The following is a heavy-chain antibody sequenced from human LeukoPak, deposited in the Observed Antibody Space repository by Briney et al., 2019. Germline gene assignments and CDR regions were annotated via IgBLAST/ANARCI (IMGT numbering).Heavy chain of an antibody. J-gene: IGHJ4*02. CDR3: ARGYMGTTDY. CDR2: TYYRSKWNK. D-gene: IGHD1-7*01. CDR1: GDSVSSNSAA. Sequence: SQTLSLTCAISGDSVSSNSAAWNWIRQSPSRGLEWLGRTYYRSKWNKNYAASVKSRITINPDTSKNQLSLQLNSVTPEDAAVYYCARGYMGTTDYWGQGTLVIVSS. V-gene: IGHV6-1*01.